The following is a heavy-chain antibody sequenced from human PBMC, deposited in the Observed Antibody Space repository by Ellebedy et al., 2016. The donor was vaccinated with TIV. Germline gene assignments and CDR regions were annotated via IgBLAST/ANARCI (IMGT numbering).Heavy chain of an antibody. CDR3: ARRGSYGDYAVHINKWFDR. CDR1: GFSFRSYW. D-gene: IGHD4-17*01. CDR2: IRDDSEK. V-gene: IGHV3-7*01. J-gene: IGHJ5*02. Sequence: PGGSLRLSCVASGFSFRSYWMSWVRQAPGKGLEWVANIRDDSEKYYVDSVKGRFTISRDNSENSLYLQMHNLRADDTAVYFCARRGSYGDYAVHINKWFDRWGPGTLVTVSS.